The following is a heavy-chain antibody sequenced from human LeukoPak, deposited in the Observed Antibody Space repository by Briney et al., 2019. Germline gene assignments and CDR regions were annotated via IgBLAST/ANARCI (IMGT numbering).Heavy chain of an antibody. V-gene: IGHV4-61*08. D-gene: IGHD6-6*01. Sequence: SETLSLTCTVSGGSISSGGYYWSWIRQPPGKGLEWIGYIYYSGSTNYNPSLKSRVTISVDTSKNQFSLKLSSVTAADTAVYYCARYVVAARPPTHAFDIWGQGTMVTVSS. CDR2: IYYSGST. J-gene: IGHJ3*02. CDR1: GGSISSGGYY. CDR3: ARYVVAARPPTHAFDI.